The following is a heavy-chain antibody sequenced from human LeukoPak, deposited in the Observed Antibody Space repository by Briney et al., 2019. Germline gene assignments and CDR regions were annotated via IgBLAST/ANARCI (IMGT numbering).Heavy chain of an antibody. CDR2: IYPGDSDT. V-gene: IGHV5-51*01. D-gene: IGHD2-2*01. J-gene: IGHJ4*02. CDR1: GYSFTSYW. CDR3: ARIQDTTSCPFDY. Sequence: GESLKISCKGPGYSFTSYWIGWVRQMPGKGLEWMGIIYPGDSDTRYSPSFQGQVTISADKSISTAYLQWSSLKASDTAMYYCARIQDTTSCPFDYWGQGTLVTVSS.